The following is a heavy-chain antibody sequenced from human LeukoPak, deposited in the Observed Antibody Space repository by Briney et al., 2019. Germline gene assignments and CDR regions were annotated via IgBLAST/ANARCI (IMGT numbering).Heavy chain of an antibody. D-gene: IGHD6-19*01. CDR3: AKVTRPGPYSSGWYYFDY. CDR1: GFTFSSYG. CDR2: ISYDGSNK. V-gene: IGHV3-30*18. Sequence: GRSLRLSCAASGFTFSSYGMHWVRQAPGKGLEWVAVISYDGSNKYYADSVKGRFTISRDNSKNTLYLQMNSLRAEDTAVYYCAKVTRPGPYSSGWYYFDYWGQGTLVTVSS. J-gene: IGHJ4*02.